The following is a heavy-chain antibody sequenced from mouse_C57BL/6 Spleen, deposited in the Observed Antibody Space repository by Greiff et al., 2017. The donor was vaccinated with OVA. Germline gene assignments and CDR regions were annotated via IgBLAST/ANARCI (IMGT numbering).Heavy chain of an antibody. CDR2: IDPNSGGT. Sequence: QVQLQQPGAELVKPGASVKLSCKASGYTFTSYWMHWVKQRPGRGLEWIGRIDPNSGGTKYNEKFKSKATLTVDTPSCTAYMQLISLTPEDSAIYSCARETYYGSSLDYWGQGTTLTVSS. CDR3: ARETYYGSSLDY. D-gene: IGHD1-1*01. CDR1: GYTFTSYW. V-gene: IGHV1-72*01. J-gene: IGHJ2*01.